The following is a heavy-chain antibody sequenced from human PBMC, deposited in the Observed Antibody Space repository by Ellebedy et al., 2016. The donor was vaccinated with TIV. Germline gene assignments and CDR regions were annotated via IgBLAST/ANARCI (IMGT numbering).Heavy chain of an antibody. CDR2: IKYDEIEK. CDR3: TRDTVEVAGGDAFDI. Sequence: GESLKIPCAASGFTFRRYWMSWVRQAPGKGLEWVALIKYDEIEKYHVDSVKGRFTISRDNARNSLYLQMNSLRADETAIYYCTRDTVEVAGGDAFDIWGQGTMVTVSS. D-gene: IGHD2-2*01. V-gene: IGHV3-7*04. CDR1: GFTFRRYW. J-gene: IGHJ3*02.